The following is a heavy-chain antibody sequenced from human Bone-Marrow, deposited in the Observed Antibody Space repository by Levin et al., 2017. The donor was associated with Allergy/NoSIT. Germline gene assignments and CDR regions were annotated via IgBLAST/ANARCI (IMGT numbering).Heavy chain of an antibody. CDR1: GYTFTSYN. Sequence: GESLKISCKTSGYTFTSYNVYWVRQAPGQGLEWMGYINPNSGNTGYAQKFQGRVTMTRNSSITTAYMELSGPRFEDTAIYYCARGDCYSGSCYGPDWFDPWGQGTQVTVSS. D-gene: IGHD2-15*01. CDR3: ARGDCYSGSCYGPDWFDP. J-gene: IGHJ5*02. V-gene: IGHV1-8*01. CDR2: INPNSGNT.